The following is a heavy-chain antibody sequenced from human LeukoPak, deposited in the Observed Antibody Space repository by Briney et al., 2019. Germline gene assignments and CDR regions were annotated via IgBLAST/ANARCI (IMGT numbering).Heavy chain of an antibody. J-gene: IGHJ6*03. CDR2: IHSSGST. CDR3: ARILARQFTSFSDSRPYSYYYMDV. D-gene: IGHD2-21*01. CDR1: GDSISSPSSY. Sequence: SETLSLTCTVSGDSISSPSSYWGWIRQPPEKGLEWIATIHSSGSTYSNPSLKSRVTISVHTSKNQLSLKLISLTAADTAVYYCARILARQFTSFSDSRPYSYYYMDVWGKGTTVTVSS. V-gene: IGHV4-39*07.